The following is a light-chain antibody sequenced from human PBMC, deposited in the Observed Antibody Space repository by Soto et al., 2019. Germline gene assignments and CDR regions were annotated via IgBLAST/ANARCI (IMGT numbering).Light chain of an antibody. CDR3: CSYAGSSTYV. Sequence: PGPRCRTRCKPISFSCIRSTSFVGSYSLVSWYQQHPGKAHKLMIYEGSKRPSGVSSRFSVSKSGNTASLTISGLQAEDEADYYCCSYAGSSTYVFGTGTKVTLL. V-gene: IGLV2-23*01. J-gene: IGLJ1*01. CDR2: EGS. CDR1: TSFVGSYSL.